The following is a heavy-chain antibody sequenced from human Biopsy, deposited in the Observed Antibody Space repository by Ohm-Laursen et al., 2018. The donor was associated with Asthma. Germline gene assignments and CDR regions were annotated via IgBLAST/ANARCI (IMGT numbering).Heavy chain of an antibody. CDR3: VRDGTDDAFDI. Sequence: SLRLSCAASGFSFSNFAIHWVRQAPGKGLEWVGVISKDASTQDYADSVKGRFTMARDNSKNTLDLQMNSPREEDTAVYYCVRDGTDDAFDIWGQGTAVSVSS. CDR1: GFSFSNFA. J-gene: IGHJ3*02. CDR2: ISKDASTQ. D-gene: IGHD1-1*01. V-gene: IGHV3-30*01.